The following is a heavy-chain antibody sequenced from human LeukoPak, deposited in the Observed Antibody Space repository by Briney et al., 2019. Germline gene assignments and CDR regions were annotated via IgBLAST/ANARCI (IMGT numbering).Heavy chain of an antibody. CDR3: ARDIAAAAFDAFDI. D-gene: IGHD6-13*01. V-gene: IGHV4-38-2*02. CDR1: GYSISSAYY. J-gene: IGHJ3*02. CDR2: IYHSGST. Sequence: PSETLSLTCTVSGYSISSAYYWGWIRQPPGKGLEWIGSIYHSGSTYYNPSLKSRVTISVDTSKNQFSLKLSSVTAADTAVYYCARDIAAAAFDAFDIGGQGTMVTVSS.